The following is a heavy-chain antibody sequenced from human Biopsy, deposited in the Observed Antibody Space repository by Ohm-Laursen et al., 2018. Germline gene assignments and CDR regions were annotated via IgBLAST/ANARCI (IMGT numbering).Heavy chain of an antibody. V-gene: IGHV4-59*11. D-gene: IGHD4-23*01. CDR2: ISYTGYT. CDR3: ARGSNDFGGLYFPR. J-gene: IGHJ4*02. Sequence: TLSLTCTVSGGSFTGHYWSWIRQPPGKGLEWIGHISYTGYTSYNASLKSRVTISVDTSRNHFSLRLSSLTATDTAVYYCARGSNDFGGLYFPRWGQGTLLTVSS. CDR1: GGSFTGHY.